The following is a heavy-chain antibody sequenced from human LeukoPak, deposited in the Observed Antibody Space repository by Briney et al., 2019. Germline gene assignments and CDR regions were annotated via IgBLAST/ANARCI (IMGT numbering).Heavy chain of an antibody. CDR2: ITSSSTYI. J-gene: IGHJ4*02. CDR3: ARGGVYSSRGIDY. Sequence: GGSLRLSCAASGFTFDSYSMNWVRQATGKGLEWASSITSSSTYIYYADSVKGRFTISRDNAKKSVYLQMNSLRAEDTAVYYCARGGVYSSRGIDYWGQGTLVTVSS. CDR1: GFTFDSYS. V-gene: IGHV3-21*01. D-gene: IGHD6-13*01.